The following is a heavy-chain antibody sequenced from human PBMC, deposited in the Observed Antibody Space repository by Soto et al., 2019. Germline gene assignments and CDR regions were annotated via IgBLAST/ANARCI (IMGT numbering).Heavy chain of an antibody. CDR1: GGSIRSDSFF. Sequence: SETLSLTCTVSGGSIRSDSFFWGWIRQPPGKGLEWIGYIYYSGSLYYNPSLKSRVAISMDTSKNQFSLKLNSVTAADTAVYYCARGGYYYYYGMDVWGQGTTVTVS. D-gene: IGHD3-10*01. CDR3: ARGGYYYYYGMDV. J-gene: IGHJ6*02. V-gene: IGHV4-31*03. CDR2: IYYSGSL.